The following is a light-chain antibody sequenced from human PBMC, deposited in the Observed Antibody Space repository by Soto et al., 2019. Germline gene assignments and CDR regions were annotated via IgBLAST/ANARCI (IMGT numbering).Light chain of an antibody. J-gene: IGKJ5*01. Sequence: DIQLTQSPSFLSPSIGDSVARTCRASQVISTSLAWYQVKPGKAPKLLIYAASTLESGVPSRFSATVSGTEFSLTITSLQPEDFATYYCQQLFDSPITFGQGTRLE. CDR2: AAS. CDR3: QQLFDSPIT. CDR1: QVISTS. V-gene: IGKV1-9*01.